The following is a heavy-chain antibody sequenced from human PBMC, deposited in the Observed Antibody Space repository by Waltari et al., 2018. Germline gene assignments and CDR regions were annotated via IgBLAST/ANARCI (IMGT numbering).Heavy chain of an antibody. V-gene: IGHV4-4*07. CDR1: GGSISSSY. D-gene: IGHD6-6*01. CDR2: IYTSGST. Sequence: QVQLQESGPGLVTPSETLSLTCTVSGGSISSSYWRWIRQPAGKRLEWLGRIYTSGSTNYNPSLKSRVTMSVDTSKNQFSLKLSSVTAADTAVYYCARGWGSSPLSYYYYMDVWGKGTTVTISS. J-gene: IGHJ6*03. CDR3: ARGWGSSPLSYYYYMDV.